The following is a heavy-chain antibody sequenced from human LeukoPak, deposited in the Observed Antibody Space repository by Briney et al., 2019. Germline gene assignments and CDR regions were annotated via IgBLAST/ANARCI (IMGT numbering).Heavy chain of an antibody. D-gene: IGHD1-26*01. CDR3: AREPGYSGFLFDY. J-gene: IGHJ4*02. Sequence: GASVKVSCKVSGYTLTELSMHWVRQAPGQGLEWMGRIIPILGIANYAQEFQGRVTITADKSTSTAHMELSSLRSEDTAVYYCAREPGYSGFLFDYWGQGTLVTVSS. CDR2: IIPILGIA. CDR1: GYTLTELS. V-gene: IGHV1-69*04.